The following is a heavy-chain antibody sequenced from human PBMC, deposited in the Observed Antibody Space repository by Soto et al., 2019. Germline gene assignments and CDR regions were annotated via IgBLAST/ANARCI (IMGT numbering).Heavy chain of an antibody. CDR2: IHYSGSI. Sequence: QVQLQESGPGLVKPSQTLSLTCTVSDGSIDSGSYYRSWVRQYPGKGLEWIGSIHYSGSIYYSPSLRSRLIMSADTSKNQFSLKLSSVTVADPAVYYGTRGLDRAKLGHWAQGLQVIVSS. J-gene: IGHJ4*02. CDR1: DGSIDSGSYY. V-gene: IGHV4-31*03. D-gene: IGHD1-26*01. CDR3: TRGLDRAKLGH.